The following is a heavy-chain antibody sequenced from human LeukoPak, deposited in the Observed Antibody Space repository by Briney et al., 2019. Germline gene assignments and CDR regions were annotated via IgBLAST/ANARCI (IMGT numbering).Heavy chain of an antibody. CDR2: IGDSSSTI. D-gene: IGHD6-19*01. CDR1: GFTFSLYT. Sequence: PGGSLRLSCAASGFTFSLYTLNWVRQTPGKGLECLSFIGDSSSTIYYADSVKGRFTISIDDAKHSVFLHMNSLRAEDTAVYYCANTRGSGWYFNYWGQGTLVTVSS. V-gene: IGHV3-48*01. CDR3: ANTRGSGWYFNY. J-gene: IGHJ4*02.